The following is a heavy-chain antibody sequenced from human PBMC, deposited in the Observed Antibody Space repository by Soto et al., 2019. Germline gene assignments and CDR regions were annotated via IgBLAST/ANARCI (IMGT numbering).Heavy chain of an antibody. CDR1: GGSISSYY. V-gene: IGHV4-59*01. CDR3: ARGWGLVFDY. CDR2: IYYSGST. J-gene: IGHJ4*02. D-gene: IGHD2-21*02. Sequence: QVQLQESGPGLVKPSETLSLTCTVSGGSISSYYWSWIRQPPGKGLEWFGYIYYSGSTNYNPSLKSRVTISVDTSKNQFSLKLSSVTAADTAVYYCARGWGLVFDYWGQGTLVTVSS.